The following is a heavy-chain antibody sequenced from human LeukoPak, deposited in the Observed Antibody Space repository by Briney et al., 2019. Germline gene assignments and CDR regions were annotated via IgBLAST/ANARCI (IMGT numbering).Heavy chain of an antibody. CDR1: GFNFEEYY. J-gene: IGHJ4*02. Sequence: GGSLRLSCAAVGFNFEEYYMSWIRQAPGKGLEWLSYISSGSHTIYYADSVNGRFTVSRDNAKNSLFLHMNNLRVEDTAVYYCERAAHSGQSSRYFDHWGQGIPVTVSS. CDR2: ISSGSHTI. D-gene: IGHD6-19*01. CDR3: ERAAHSGQSSRYFDH. V-gene: IGHV3-11*01.